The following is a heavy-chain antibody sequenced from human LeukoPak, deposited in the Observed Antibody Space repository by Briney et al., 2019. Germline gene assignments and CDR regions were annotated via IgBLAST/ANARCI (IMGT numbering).Heavy chain of an antibody. CDR1: GFTFSSYW. J-gene: IGHJ5*02. Sequence: GGSLRLSCAASGFTFSSYWMSWVRQAPGKGLECVANIKEDGSEKNYVDSVKGRFTISRDNAKNSLYLQMNSLRAEDTAVYYCPHAAAARWLDPWAQGTLVIVSS. V-gene: IGHV3-7*01. D-gene: IGHD2-15*01. CDR3: PHAAAARWLDP. CDR2: IKEDGSEK.